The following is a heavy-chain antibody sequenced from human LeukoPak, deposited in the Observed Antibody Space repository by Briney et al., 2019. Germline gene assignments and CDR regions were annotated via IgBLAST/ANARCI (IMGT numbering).Heavy chain of an antibody. Sequence: PSETLSLTCTVSGDSISSSIYYWGWIRQPPGEGLEWIGSIYYSGSTYYNPSLKSRVTISVDTSKNQFSLKLSSVTAADTAVYYCARVTGYTIEDYFDYWGQGTLVTVSS. CDR3: ARVTGYTIEDYFDY. CDR2: IYYSGST. J-gene: IGHJ4*02. V-gene: IGHV4-39*07. D-gene: IGHD3-9*01. CDR1: GDSISSSIYY.